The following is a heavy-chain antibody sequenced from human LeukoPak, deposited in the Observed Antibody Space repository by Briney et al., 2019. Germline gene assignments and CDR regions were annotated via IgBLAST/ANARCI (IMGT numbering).Heavy chain of an antibody. CDR2: ISAYNGNT. CDR1: GYTFTSYG. Sequence: EASVKVSCKASGYTFTSYGISWVRQAPGQGLEWMGWISAYNGNTNYAQKLQGRVTMTTDTSTSTAYMELRNLRSDDTAVYYCARVPSITMIVVVITIPDYWGQGTLVTVSS. D-gene: IGHD3-22*01. J-gene: IGHJ4*02. CDR3: ARVPSITMIVVVITIPDY. V-gene: IGHV1-18*01.